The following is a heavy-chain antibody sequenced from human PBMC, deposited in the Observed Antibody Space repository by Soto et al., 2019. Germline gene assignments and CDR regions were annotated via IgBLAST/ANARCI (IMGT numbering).Heavy chain of an antibody. CDR1: GFSLNTGGLG. Sequence: QITLKESGPTLVKPTQTLTLTCTFSGFSLNTGGLGVGWIRQPPGKALEWLALIYWDNDKRYSPSLMSRLTITKDPSKTXVXLXMXXMDPVDAATYYCVHSRCGGDCLQSYSSHYYYGLDVWGQGTTVTVSS. CDR3: VHSRCGGDCLQSYSSHYYYGLDV. D-gene: IGHD2-21*02. CDR2: IYWDNDK. V-gene: IGHV2-5*02. J-gene: IGHJ6*02.